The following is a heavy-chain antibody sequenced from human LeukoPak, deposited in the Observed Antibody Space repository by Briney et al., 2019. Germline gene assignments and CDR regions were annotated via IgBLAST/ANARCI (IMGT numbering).Heavy chain of an antibody. Sequence: SETLSLTCAVSGGSINSYYWSWIRQPPGKGLEYIGHIYYSGNTDYNPSLKSRVTISVDTSKNQFTLNLSSVTAADTAVYYCAREGNGYDLVDFDYWGQGALVTVSS. CDR2: IYYSGNT. D-gene: IGHD5-12*01. CDR1: GGSINSYY. V-gene: IGHV4-59*01. J-gene: IGHJ4*02. CDR3: AREGNGYDLVDFDY.